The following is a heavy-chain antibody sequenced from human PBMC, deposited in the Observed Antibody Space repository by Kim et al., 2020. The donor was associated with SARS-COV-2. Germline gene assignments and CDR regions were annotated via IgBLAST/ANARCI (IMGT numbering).Heavy chain of an antibody. J-gene: IGHJ6*02. D-gene: IGHD6-13*01. Sequence: GGSLRLSCAASGFTFSSYGMHWVRQAPGKGLEWVAVISYDGSNKYYADSVKGRFTISRDNSKNTLYLQMNSLRAEDTAVYYCAKDSYSSSWYHPYYYYYGMDVWGQGTTVTVSS. CDR2: ISYDGSNK. CDR1: GFTFSSYG. V-gene: IGHV3-30*18. CDR3: AKDSYSSSWYHPYYYYYGMDV.